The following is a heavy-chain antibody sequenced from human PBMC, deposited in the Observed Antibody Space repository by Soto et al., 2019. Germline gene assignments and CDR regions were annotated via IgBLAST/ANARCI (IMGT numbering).Heavy chain of an antibody. CDR1: GGSISSGGYS. CDR3: ARGPNIAAAGTGRELDY. J-gene: IGHJ4*02. CDR2: IYHSGST. Sequence: PSETLSLTCAVSGGSISSGGYSWSWIRQPPGKGLEWIGYIYHSGSTYYNPSLKSRVTISVDTSKNQFSLKLSSVTAADTAVYYCARGPNIAAAGTGRELDYWGQGTLVTVSS. V-gene: IGHV4-30-2*01. D-gene: IGHD6-13*01.